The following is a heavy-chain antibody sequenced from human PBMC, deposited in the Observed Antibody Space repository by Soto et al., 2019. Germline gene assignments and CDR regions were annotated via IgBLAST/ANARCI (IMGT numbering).Heavy chain of an antibody. CDR2: ISAYNGNK. D-gene: IGHD6-6*01. CDR3: SRTGGGMAARPLEY. J-gene: IGHJ4*02. Sequence: QVQLVQSGGEVKKPGASVEVSCRTSGYMFTTYGISWVRQAPGQGLEWMAWISAYNGNKKYAQKFQGRGTHTTDTTTGQVAMELPNLTFDHTGTYFCSRTGGGMAARPLEYWGQGTLVTVSS. CDR1: GYMFTTYG. V-gene: IGHV1-18*04.